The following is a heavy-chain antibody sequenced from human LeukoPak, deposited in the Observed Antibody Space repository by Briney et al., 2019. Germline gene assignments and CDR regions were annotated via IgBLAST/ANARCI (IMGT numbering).Heavy chain of an antibody. CDR1: GGSISSYY. J-gene: IGHJ4*02. Sequence: SETLSLTCTVSGGSISSYYWSWIRQPPGKGLEWIGHIYYNGNTNYNPSLKSRVTISVDTSKKQFSLKLTSVTAADTAVYYCARDPYGNQYDYWGQGILVTVSS. CDR2: IYYNGNT. CDR3: ARDPYGNQYDY. V-gene: IGHV4-59*01. D-gene: IGHD1-14*01.